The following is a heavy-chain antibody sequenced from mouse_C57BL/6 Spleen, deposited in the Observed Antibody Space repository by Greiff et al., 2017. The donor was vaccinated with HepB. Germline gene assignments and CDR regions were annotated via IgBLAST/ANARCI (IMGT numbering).Heavy chain of an antibody. Sequence: VQLQQPGAELVKPGASVKMSCKASGYTFTSYWITWVKQRPGQGLEWIGDIYPGSGSTNYNEKFKSKATLTVDKSSSTAYMQLSSLTSEDSAVYYCARKDYGYESAWFAYWGQGTLVTVSA. CDR2: IYPGSGST. CDR3: ARKDYGYESAWFAY. V-gene: IGHV1-55*01. CDR1: GYTFTSYW. J-gene: IGHJ3*01. D-gene: IGHD2-2*01.